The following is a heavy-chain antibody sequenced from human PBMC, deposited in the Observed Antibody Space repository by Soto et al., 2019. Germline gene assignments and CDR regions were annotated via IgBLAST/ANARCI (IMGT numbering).Heavy chain of an antibody. CDR3: AADPGYSGYDNYYYGMDV. CDR1: GFTFTSSA. Sequence: GASVKVSCKASGFTFTSSAVQWVRQARGQRLEWIGWIVVGSGNTNYAQKFQERVTITRDMSTSTAYMELSSLRSEDTAVYYCAADPGYSGYDNYYYGMDVWGQGTTVTVSS. J-gene: IGHJ6*02. V-gene: IGHV1-58*01. D-gene: IGHD5-12*01. CDR2: IVVGSGNT.